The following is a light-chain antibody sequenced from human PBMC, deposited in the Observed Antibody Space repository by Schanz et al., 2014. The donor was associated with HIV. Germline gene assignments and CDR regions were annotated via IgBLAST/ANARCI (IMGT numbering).Light chain of an antibody. J-gene: IGLJ3*02. CDR2: RNN. Sequence: QSVLTQPPSASGTPGQRVTISCSGSSSNIGSNYVFWYQQLPGTAPNLLISRNNQRPSGVPDRFSGSKSGTSASLAISGLRFEDEADYYCATWADSLKGWVFGGGTKLTVL. CDR1: SSNIGSNY. CDR3: ATWADSLKGWV. V-gene: IGLV1-47*01.